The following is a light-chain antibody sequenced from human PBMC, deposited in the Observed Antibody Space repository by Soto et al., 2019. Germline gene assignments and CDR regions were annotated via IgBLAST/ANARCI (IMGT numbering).Light chain of an antibody. Sequence: QSVLTQPASVSGSPGQSITISCTGTSSYVGAYNYVSWFQQHPGEAPKLMIYDVSDRSSGVSNRFSGSKSGNTASLTISGLQAEDEADYYCSSYTTSSTRVFGTGTKVTVL. CDR2: DVS. V-gene: IGLV2-14*03. J-gene: IGLJ1*01. CDR1: SSYVGAYNY. CDR3: SSYTTSSTRV.